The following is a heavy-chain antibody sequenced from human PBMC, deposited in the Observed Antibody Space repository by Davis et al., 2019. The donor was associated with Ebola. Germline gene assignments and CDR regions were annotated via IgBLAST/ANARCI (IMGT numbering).Heavy chain of an antibody. CDR1: GYTFTSYY. D-gene: IGHD2-8*01. Sequence: ASVKVSCKASGYTFTSYYMHWVRQAPGQGLEWMGWLNPNSGNTDSTHKFQGRLTMTKNISIGTAYMELSTLTSEDTAVYYCARRVYSRSGFDSWGQGTLVTVSS. CDR3: ARRVYSRSGFDS. V-gene: IGHV1-8*02. J-gene: IGHJ4*02. CDR2: LNPNSGNT.